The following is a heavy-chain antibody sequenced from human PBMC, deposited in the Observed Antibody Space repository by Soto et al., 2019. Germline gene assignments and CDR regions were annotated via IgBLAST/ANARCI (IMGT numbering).Heavy chain of an antibody. CDR2: INPSGGST. J-gene: IGHJ4*02. CDR3: ARDTSGSYYFDY. CDR1: GYTFTSYY. D-gene: IGHD1-26*01. V-gene: IGHV1-46*01. Sequence: GASVNVSCKASGYTFTSYYMHWVRQAPGQGLEWMGIINPSGGSTSYAQKFQGRVTMTRDTSTSTVYMELSSLRSEDAAVYYCARDTSGSYYFDYWGQGTLVTVSS.